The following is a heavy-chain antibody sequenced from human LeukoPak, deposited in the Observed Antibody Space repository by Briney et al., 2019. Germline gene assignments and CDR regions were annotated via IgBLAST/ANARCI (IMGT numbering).Heavy chain of an antibody. CDR2: ISSSGSTI. V-gene: IGHV3-48*03. CDR1: GFTFSSYE. Sequence: GGSLRLSCAASGFTFSSYEMSWVRQAPGKGLEWVSYISSSGSTIYYADSVKGRFTISRDNAKNSLYLQMNSLSAEATAVYSCPRDPRYSSSWHLPNFDYWGQGTLVTVSS. D-gene: IGHD6-13*01. CDR3: PRDPRYSSSWHLPNFDY. J-gene: IGHJ4*02.